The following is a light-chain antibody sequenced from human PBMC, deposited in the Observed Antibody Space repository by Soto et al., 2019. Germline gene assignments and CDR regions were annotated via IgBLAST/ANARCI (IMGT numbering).Light chain of an antibody. Sequence: QSVLTQPASVSGSPGQSITISCAGTSSDIGGYNYVSWYQQHPGKAPKVMIYEVSNRPSDISTRFSGSKSGNTASLTISGLQAEDEADYYCSSFTITSTLFVFGTGTKVTVL. CDR2: EVS. J-gene: IGLJ1*01. V-gene: IGLV2-14*01. CDR3: SSFTITSTLFV. CDR1: SSDIGGYNY.